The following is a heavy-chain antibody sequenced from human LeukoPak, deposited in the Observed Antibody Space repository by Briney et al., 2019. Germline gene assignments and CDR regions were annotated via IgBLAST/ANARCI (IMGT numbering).Heavy chain of an antibody. CDR1: GGSISSSSYY. CDR3: ASKPLAYYYDSSGYYHDY. CDR2: IYYSGST. Sequence: SETLSLTCTVSGGSISSSSYYWGWIRQPPGKGLEWIGSIYYSGSTYYNPSLKSRVTISVDTSKNQFSLKLSSVTDEATAVYYCASKPLAYYYDSSGYYHDYWGQGTLVTVSS. V-gene: IGHV4-39*01. J-gene: IGHJ4*02. D-gene: IGHD3-22*01.